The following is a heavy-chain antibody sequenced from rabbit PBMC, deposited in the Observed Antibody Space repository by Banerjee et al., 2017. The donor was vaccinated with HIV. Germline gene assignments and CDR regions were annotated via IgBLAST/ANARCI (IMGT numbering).Heavy chain of an antibody. Sequence: QSLEESGGDLVKPGASLTLTCTASGFDFSSDAVHWVRQAPGKGLEWIACIYAGSSDDTYYASWAKGRFTISKTSSTTVTLQMTSLTAADTATYFCAREGAYAGNGATFPYYFNLWGQGTLVTVS. V-gene: IGHV1S40*01. CDR1: GFDFSSDA. J-gene: IGHJ4*01. D-gene: IGHD6-1*01. CDR3: AREGAYAGNGATFPYYFNL. CDR2: IYAGSSDDT.